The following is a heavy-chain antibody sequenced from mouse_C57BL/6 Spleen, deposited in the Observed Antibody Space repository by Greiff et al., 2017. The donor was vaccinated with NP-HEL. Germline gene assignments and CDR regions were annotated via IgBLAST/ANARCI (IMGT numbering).Heavy chain of an antibody. Sequence: QVQLQQSGAELVKPGASVKISCKASGYAFSSYWMNWVKQRPGKGLEWIGQIYPGDGDTNYNGKFKGKATLTADKSSSTAYMQLSSLTSEDSAVYFWARERDYYGSSGFAYWGQGTLVTVSA. J-gene: IGHJ3*01. CDR3: ARERDYYGSSGFAY. CDR1: GYAFSSYW. V-gene: IGHV1-80*01. D-gene: IGHD1-1*01. CDR2: IYPGDGDT.